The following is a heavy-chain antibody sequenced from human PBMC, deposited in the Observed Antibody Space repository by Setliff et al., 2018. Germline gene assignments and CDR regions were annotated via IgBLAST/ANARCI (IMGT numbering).Heavy chain of an antibody. J-gene: IGHJ1*01. CDR3: ARVDFTMLQGVLGQ. Sequence: PSETLSLTCNVSGGSISTSNYHWGWVRQPPGKGLEWIANIYFSGYTYYNPSLSGRVTISIDTSKNQFSLRLTSVTAADTAVYYCARVDFTMLQGVLGQWGQGTLVTVSS. CDR2: IYFSGYT. D-gene: IGHD3-10*01. V-gene: IGHV4-39*07. CDR1: GGSISTSNYH.